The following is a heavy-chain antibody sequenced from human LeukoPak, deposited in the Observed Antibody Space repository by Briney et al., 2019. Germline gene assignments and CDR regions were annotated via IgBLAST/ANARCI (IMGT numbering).Heavy chain of an antibody. CDR1: GVSISSGGYS. CDR3: ARAGVVITDNWFDP. CDR2: IYHSGNT. J-gene: IGHJ5*02. Sequence: SETLSLTCVVSGVSISSGGYSWSWIRQPPGKGLEWIGYIYHSGNTYYNPSLKSRVTISVDRSKNQFSLKLSSVTAADTAVYYCARAGVVITDNWFDPWGQGTLVTVSS. V-gene: IGHV4-30-2*01. D-gene: IGHD3-3*01.